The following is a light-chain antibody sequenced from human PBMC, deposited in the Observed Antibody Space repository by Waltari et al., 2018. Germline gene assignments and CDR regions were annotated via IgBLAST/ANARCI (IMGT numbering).Light chain of an antibody. CDR2: EVS. V-gene: IGLV2-23*02. J-gene: IGLJ1*01. CDR3: CSYAGSTTYV. Sequence: QSALTQPASVSGSPGQSITISCTGTGSDVGSYKFVSWYQQSPGKAPKLMIYEVSQRPSGVSNRFSGSKSGNTASLTISGLQAEDEADYYCCSYAGSTTYVFGTGTKVTVL. CDR1: GSDVGSYKF.